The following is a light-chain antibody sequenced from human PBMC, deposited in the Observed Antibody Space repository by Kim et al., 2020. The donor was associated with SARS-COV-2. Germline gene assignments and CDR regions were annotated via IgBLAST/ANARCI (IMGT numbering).Light chain of an antibody. J-gene: IGLJ3*02. CDR2: RNN. Sequence: PGQRVTISCSGSSSNIGSNYVYWYRQLPGTAPKLIIYRNNQRPSGVPDRFSGSKSGTSASLAISGLRSEDVADYYCAAWDDSFWVFGGGTQLTVL. V-gene: IGLV1-47*01. CDR3: AAWDDSFWV. CDR1: SSNIGSNY.